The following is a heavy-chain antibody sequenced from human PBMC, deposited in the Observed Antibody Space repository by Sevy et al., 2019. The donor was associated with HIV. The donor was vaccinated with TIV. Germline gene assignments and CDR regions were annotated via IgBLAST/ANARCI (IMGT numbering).Heavy chain of an antibody. CDR3: ARDCSSTSCLWGMDV. CDR2: IKLDGSEK. D-gene: IGHD2-2*01. CDR1: GFTFSSYW. Sequence: GGSLRLSCAASGFTFSSYWMSWVRHAPGKGLEWVANIKLDGSEKYYVDSVKGRFTISRDNAKNSLYLQMNSLRAEDTAVYYCARDCSSTSCLWGMDVWGQGTTVTVSS. V-gene: IGHV3-7*03. J-gene: IGHJ6*02.